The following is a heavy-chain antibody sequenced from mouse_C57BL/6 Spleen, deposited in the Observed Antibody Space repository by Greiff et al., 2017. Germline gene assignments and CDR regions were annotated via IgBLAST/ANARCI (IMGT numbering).Heavy chain of an antibody. CDR2: IYPGDGDT. J-gene: IGHJ2*01. Sequence: QVQLKQSGAELVKPGASVKISCKASGYAFSSYWMNWVKQRPGKGLEWIGQIYPGDGDTNYNGKFKGKATLTADKSSSTAYMQLSSLTSEDSAVXFCARRGGHGYDIDYWGQGTTLTVSS. V-gene: IGHV1-80*01. CDR1: GYAFSSYW. D-gene: IGHD2-2*01. CDR3: ARRGGHGYDIDY.